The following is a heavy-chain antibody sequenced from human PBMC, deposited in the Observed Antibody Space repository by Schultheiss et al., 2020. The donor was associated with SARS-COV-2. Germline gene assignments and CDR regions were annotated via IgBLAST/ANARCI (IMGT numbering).Heavy chain of an antibody. J-gene: IGHJ5*02. CDR2: ISGSGGST. D-gene: IGHD3-3*01. V-gene: IGHV3-23*01. Sequence: GGSLRLSCAASGFTFSSYAMSWVRQAPGKGLEWVSAISGSGGSTYYADSVKGRFTISRDNSKNTLYLQMNSLRAEDTAVYYCARGQRITIFGVVENWFDPWGQGTLVTVSS. CDR1: GFTFSSYA. CDR3: ARGQRITIFGVVENWFDP.